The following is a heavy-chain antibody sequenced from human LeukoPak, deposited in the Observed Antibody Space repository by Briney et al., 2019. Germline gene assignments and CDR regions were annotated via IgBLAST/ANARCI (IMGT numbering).Heavy chain of an antibody. CDR1: GGSISTYY. J-gene: IGHJ6*03. V-gene: IGHV4-59*01. Sequence: SETLSLTCTVSGGSISTYYWSWIRQPPGKGLEWIGYIYYSGSTNYNPSLKSRVTISVDTSKNQFSLKLSSVTAADTAVYYCARSLWLRYPYYYYYYMDVWGKGTTVTVSS. D-gene: IGHD3-9*01. CDR2: IYYSGST. CDR3: ARSLWLRYPYYYYYYMDV.